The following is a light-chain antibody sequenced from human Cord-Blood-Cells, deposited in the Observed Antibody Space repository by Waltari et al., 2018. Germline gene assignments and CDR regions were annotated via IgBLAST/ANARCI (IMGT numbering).Light chain of an antibody. CDR3: QQSYSTPYT. V-gene: IGKV1-39*01. CDR2: AAS. J-gene: IGKJ2*01. Sequence: DNQTTQSPSSLSASVGGSVTFTCRASQSISSYLNWYQQKPGKAPKLLIYAASSLQSGVPSRFSGSGSGTDFTLTISSLQPEDFATYYCQQSYSTPYTFGQGTKLEIK. CDR1: QSISSY.